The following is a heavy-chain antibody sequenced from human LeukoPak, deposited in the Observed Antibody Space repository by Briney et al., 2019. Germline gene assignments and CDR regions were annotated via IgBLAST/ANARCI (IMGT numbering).Heavy chain of an antibody. CDR1: GDSISSGNY. CDR2: IYYSGST. Sequence: SETLSLTCTVSGDSISSGNYWGWIRQPPGKGLEWIGYIYYSGSTNYNPSLKSQVTISVDTSKNQVSLKLSSVTAADTAVYYCARAGSSSWSHYFDYWGQGTLVTVSS. CDR3: ARAGSSSWSHYFDY. J-gene: IGHJ4*02. D-gene: IGHD6-13*01. V-gene: IGHV4-61*05.